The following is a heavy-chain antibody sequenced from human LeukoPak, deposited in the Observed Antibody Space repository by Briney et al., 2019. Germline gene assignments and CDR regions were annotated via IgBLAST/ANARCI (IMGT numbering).Heavy chain of an antibody. CDR3: AREGSVARFDY. J-gene: IGHJ4*02. Sequence: GGSLRLSCAASGFTFSSYWMNWVRQAPGKGLEWVANMKQDGSEKYYVDSVKGRFTLSRDNAKNSLYLQMNSLRAEDTAVYYCAREGSVARFDYWGQGTLVTVSS. D-gene: IGHD6-19*01. CDR1: GFTFSSYW. V-gene: IGHV3-7*01. CDR2: MKQDGSEK.